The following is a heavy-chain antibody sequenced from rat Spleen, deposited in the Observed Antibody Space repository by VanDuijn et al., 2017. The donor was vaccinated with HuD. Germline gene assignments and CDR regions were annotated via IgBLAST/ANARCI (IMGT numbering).Heavy chain of an antibody. Sequence: EVQLVESDGGLVQPGRSLKLSCAVSGFTFSDNYMAWVRQAPTKGLEWVATISHDGSSTYYRDPEKGRFTISRDNAKSTLYLKMDSLRSEDTATYYCTRLYYSNWFAYWGQGVMVTVSS. CDR1: GFTFSDNY. J-gene: IGHJ2*01. D-gene: IGHD1-1*01. CDR3: TRLYYSNWFAY. V-gene: IGHV5-29*01. CDR2: ISHDGSST.